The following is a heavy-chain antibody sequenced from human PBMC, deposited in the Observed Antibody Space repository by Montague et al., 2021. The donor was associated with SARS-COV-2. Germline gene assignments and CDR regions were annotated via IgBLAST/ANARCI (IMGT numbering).Heavy chain of an antibody. CDR1: GGSINPYY. CDR3: ARGVYGAYFDY. Sequence: SETLSLTCTVSGGSINPYYWSWVRQPPGKGLEWIAYIENSGRTEYKPSLQSRVAVSIDTSKSHSSLRLSSLTAADTAVYFCARGVYGAYFDYWGQGMLVTVSS. CDR2: IENSGRT. J-gene: IGHJ4*02. D-gene: IGHD2-21*01. V-gene: IGHV4-59*01.